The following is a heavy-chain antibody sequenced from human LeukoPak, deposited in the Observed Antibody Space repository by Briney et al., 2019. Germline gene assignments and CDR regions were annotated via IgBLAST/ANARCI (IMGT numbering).Heavy chain of an antibody. CDR1: GFTFDDYG. CDR3: ARDFLRDYSNYVGWFDP. D-gene: IGHD4-11*01. V-gene: IGHV3-20*04. J-gene: IGHJ5*02. CDR2: INWNGGST. Sequence: PGGSLRLSCAASGFTFDDYGMSWVRQAPGKGLEWVSGINWNGGSTGYADSVKGRFTISRDNAKNSLYLQMNSLRAEDTALYYCARDFLRDYSNYVGWFDPWGQGTLVTVSS.